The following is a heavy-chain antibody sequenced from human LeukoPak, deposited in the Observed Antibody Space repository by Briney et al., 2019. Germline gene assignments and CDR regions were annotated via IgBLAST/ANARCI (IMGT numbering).Heavy chain of an antibody. CDR3: ARATHTISGAFDI. CDR1: GYTFTSYG. D-gene: IGHD3-10*01. J-gene: IGHJ3*02. V-gene: IGHV1-18*01. Sequence: EASVKVSCKASGYTFTSYGISWVRQAPGQGLEWMGWISAYNGNTNYAQKLQDRVTMTTDTSTSTAYMELRSLRSEDTAVYYCARATHTISGAFDIWGQGTMVTVSS. CDR2: ISAYNGNT.